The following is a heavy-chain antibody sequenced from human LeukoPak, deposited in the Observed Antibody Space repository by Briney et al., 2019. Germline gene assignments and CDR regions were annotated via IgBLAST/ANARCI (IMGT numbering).Heavy chain of an antibody. Sequence: SETLSLTCTVSGGSISSSSYYWGWIRQPPGKGLEWIGSIYYSGSTYYNPSLKSRVTISVDTSKNQFSLKLSSVTAADTAVYCCARHSDFWSGYLVGAWPGPFDYWGQGTLVTVSS. J-gene: IGHJ4*02. CDR2: IYYSGST. V-gene: IGHV4-39*01. CDR3: ARHSDFWSGYLVGAWPGPFDY. CDR1: GGSISSSSYY. D-gene: IGHD3-3*01.